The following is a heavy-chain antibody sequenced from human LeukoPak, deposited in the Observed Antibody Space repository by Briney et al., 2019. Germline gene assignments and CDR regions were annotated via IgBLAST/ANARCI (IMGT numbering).Heavy chain of an antibody. D-gene: IGHD6-13*01. CDR3: ARETGLGIAVAGTVDY. J-gene: IGHJ4*02. CDR1: GFTFTSYA. Sequence: QPGGSLRLSCAASGFTFTSYAMHWFRQAPGKGLEWVAGISYHGSNKYYADSVKGRFTISRDNSNNTLYLQMNSLRADDTAVFYCARETGLGIAVAGTVDYWGQGTLVTVSS. CDR2: ISYHGSNK. V-gene: IGHV3-30*01.